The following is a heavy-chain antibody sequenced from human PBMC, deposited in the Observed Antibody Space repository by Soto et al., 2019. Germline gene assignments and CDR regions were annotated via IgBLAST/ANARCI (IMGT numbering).Heavy chain of an antibody. CDR3: ARRTYSYDSSGYFQDC. J-gene: IGHJ4*02. Sequence: PSETLSLTCTVSGGSVSSGSYYWSWIRQPPGKGLEWIGFIYYSGSTNYNPSLKSRVTISVDTSKNQFSLKLSSVTAADTAVYFCARRTYSYDSSGYFQDCWGQGTLVTVSS. CDR2: IYYSGST. CDR1: GGSVSSGSYY. D-gene: IGHD3-22*01. V-gene: IGHV4-61*01.